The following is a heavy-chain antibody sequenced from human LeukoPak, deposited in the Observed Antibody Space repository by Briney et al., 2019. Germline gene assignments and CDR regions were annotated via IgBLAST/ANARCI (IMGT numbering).Heavy chain of an antibody. CDR3: ARRGIAAAGYDY. V-gene: IGHV4-61*05. Sequence: SATLSLTCTVSGGSITTSCYYWTWIRQPPGKGLEWIGYIYYSGTTNYNPSLKSRVTILVDTSKSQFSLNLSSVTAAGTAVYYCARRGIAAAGYDYWGQGTLVTVSS. J-gene: IGHJ4*02. D-gene: IGHD6-13*01. CDR2: IYYSGTT. CDR1: GGSITTSCYY.